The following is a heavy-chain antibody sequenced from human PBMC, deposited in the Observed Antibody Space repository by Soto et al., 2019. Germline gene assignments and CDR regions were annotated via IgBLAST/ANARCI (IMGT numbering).Heavy chain of an antibody. D-gene: IGHD1-26*01. V-gene: IGHV4-59*01. CDR1: GGSISSYY. Sequence: SETLSLTCTVSGGSISSYYWSWIRQPPGKGLEWIGYIYYSGSTNYNPSLKSRVTISVDTSKNQFSLKLSSVTAADTAVYYCARWYSGSLDYWGQGTLVTVSS. J-gene: IGHJ4*02. CDR2: IYYSGST. CDR3: ARWYSGSLDY.